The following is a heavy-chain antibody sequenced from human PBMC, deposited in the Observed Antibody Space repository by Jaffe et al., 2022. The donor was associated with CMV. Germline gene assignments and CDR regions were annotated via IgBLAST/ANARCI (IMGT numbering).Heavy chain of an antibody. CDR3: ARGYGSGSYYSNYYYGMDV. D-gene: IGHD3-10*01. CDR2: INHSGST. V-gene: IGHV4-34*01. J-gene: IGHJ6*02. Sequence: QVQLQQWGAGLLKPSETLSLTCAVYGGSFSGYYWSWIRQPPGKGLEWIGEINHSGSTNYNPSLKSRVTISVDTSKNQFSLKLSSVTAADTAVYYCARGYGSGSYYSNYYYGMDVWGQGTTVTVSS. CDR1: GGSFSGYY.